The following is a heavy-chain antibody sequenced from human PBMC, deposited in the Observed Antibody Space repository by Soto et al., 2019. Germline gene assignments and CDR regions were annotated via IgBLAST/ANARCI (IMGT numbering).Heavy chain of an antibody. CDR1: GVSFSGYY. CDR2: INHSGST. Sequence: TSETLSLTCAVYGVSFSGYYWSWIRQPPGKGLEWIGEINHSGSTNYNPSLKSRVTISVDTSKNQFSLKLSSVTAADTAVYYCARGRGLEQLIRGGRGAYYYYYGMDVWGQGTTVTVSS. D-gene: IGHD6-13*01. J-gene: IGHJ6*02. CDR3: ARGRGLEQLIRGGRGAYYYYYGMDV. V-gene: IGHV4-34*01.